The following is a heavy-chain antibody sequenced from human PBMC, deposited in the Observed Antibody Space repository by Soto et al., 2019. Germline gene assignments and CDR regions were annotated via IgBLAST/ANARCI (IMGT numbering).Heavy chain of an antibody. D-gene: IGHD6-19*01. CDR3: GGGGGIAVAHL. J-gene: IGHJ4*02. V-gene: IGHV4-39*01. CDR2: VYFSGAT. CDR1: GDSIGNSQIY. Sequence: SETLSLTCIVSGDSIGNSQIYWSWIRQPPGKGLEWVASVYFSGATYYNPSLRSRLTISVDRSKNQFSLRLTSVTAADTAVYFCGGGGGIAVAHLWGQGILVTVSS.